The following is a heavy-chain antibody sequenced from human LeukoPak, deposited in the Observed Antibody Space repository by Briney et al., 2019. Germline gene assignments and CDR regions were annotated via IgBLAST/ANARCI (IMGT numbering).Heavy chain of an antibody. CDR2: IYYSGST. D-gene: IGHD1-20*01. CDR1: GGSISSGGYY. V-gene: IGHV4-31*03. J-gene: IGHJ4*02. CDR3: ARVKKGNWKFQPHFDY. Sequence: PSETLSLTCTVSGGSISSGGYYWSWIRQHPGKGLEWIGYIYYSGSTYYNPSLKSRVTISVDTSKNQFSLKLSSVTAADTAVYYCARVKKGNWKFQPHFDYWGQGTLVTVSS.